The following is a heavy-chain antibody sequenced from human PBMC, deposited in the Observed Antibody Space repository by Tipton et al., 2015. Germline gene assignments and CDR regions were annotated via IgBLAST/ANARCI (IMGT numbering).Heavy chain of an antibody. CDR2: IWFNATET. CDR1: GFVFRTYG. D-gene: IGHD5-18*01. Sequence: SLRLSCAASGFVFRTYGMHWVRQAPGKGLEWVAFIWFNATETYYADSVKGRFTVSRDNSEATLYLQMNGLRPDDTAVYYCARDVNGGYFDIWGQGTTVTVSP. J-gene: IGHJ3*02. V-gene: IGHV3-30*02. CDR3: ARDVNGGYFDI.